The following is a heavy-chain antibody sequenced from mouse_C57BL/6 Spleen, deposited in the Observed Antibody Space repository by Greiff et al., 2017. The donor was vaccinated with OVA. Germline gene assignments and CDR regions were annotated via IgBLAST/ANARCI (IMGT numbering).Heavy chain of an antibody. V-gene: IGHV5-4*03. CDR2: ISDGGSYT. J-gene: IGHJ2*01. CDR3: ARGGYDGYHYFDY. Sequence: EVKLMESGGGLVKPGGSLKLSCAASGFTFSSYAMSWVRQTPEKRLEWVATISDGGSYTYYPDNVKGRFTISRDNAKNNLYLQMSHLKSEDTAMYYCARGGYDGYHYFDYWGQGTTLTVSS. D-gene: IGHD2-3*01. CDR1: GFTFSSYA.